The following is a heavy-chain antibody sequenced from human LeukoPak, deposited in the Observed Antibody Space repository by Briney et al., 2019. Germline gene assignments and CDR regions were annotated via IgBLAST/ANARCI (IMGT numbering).Heavy chain of an antibody. CDR2: INPNSGGT. V-gene: IGHV1-2*02. J-gene: IGHJ4*02. Sequence: ASVKVSCKAPGYTFTGYYMHWVRQAPGQGLEWMGWINPNSGGTSYAQKFQGRVTMTRDTSISTAYMELSRLRSDDTAVYYCARERLASDYWGQGTLVTVSS. D-gene: IGHD6-19*01. CDR1: GYTFTGYY. CDR3: ARERLASDY.